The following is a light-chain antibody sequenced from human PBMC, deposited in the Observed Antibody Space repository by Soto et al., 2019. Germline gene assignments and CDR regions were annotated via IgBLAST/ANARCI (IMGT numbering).Light chain of an antibody. CDR2: DAS. V-gene: IGKV3-11*01. CDR1: QSVGSY. Sequence: EFVLTQSPATLSLSPGERATLSCRASQSVGSYLGWYQQKPGQAPRLLIYDASNRATGIPDRFSGSGSGTDFTLTISSLEPEDFAVYYCQQRSNWQFTFGPGTKVDIK. J-gene: IGKJ3*01. CDR3: QQRSNWQFT.